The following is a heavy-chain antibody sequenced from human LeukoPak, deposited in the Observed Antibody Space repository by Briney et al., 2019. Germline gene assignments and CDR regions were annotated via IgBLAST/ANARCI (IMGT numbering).Heavy chain of an antibody. J-gene: IGHJ4*02. D-gene: IGHD3-22*01. Sequence: PSETLSLTCSVSGGSVSSGGYYWSWIRQPPGKGLEWIGYIYYSGSTNYNPSLESRVTISVDTSKNQFSLKLSSVTAADTAVYYCARVEYSSDYYKFDYWGRGTLATVSS. CDR3: ARVEYSSDYYKFDY. CDR1: GGSVSSGGYY. CDR2: IYYSGST. V-gene: IGHV4-61*08.